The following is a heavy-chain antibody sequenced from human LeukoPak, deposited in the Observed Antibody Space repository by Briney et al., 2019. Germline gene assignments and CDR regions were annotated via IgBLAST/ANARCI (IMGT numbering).Heavy chain of an antibody. CDR3: AKRTDYGVNSNYFDY. CDR1: GFTFSSYG. J-gene: IGHJ4*02. Sequence: GGSLRLSCAASGFTFSSYGMSWVRQAPGKGLEWVSAISDSVTSTYYADSVKARFTISRANSKNTLYLQMNSLRAEDTAVYYCAKRTDYGVNSNYFDYWGQGTLVTVSS. V-gene: IGHV3-23*01. CDR2: ISDSVTST. D-gene: IGHD4-23*01.